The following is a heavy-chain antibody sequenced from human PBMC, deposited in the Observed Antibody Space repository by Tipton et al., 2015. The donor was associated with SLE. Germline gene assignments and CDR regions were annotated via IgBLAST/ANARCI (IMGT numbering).Heavy chain of an antibody. CDR2: IYSSGTT. Sequence: TLSLTCTVSGGSISSYYLSWIRQPAGKGLEWIGRIYSSGTTNYYPSLKSRVTISVDASKSHFSLELSSVTAADTAVYYCARGGWGAFDIWGQGTMVTVSS. CDR3: ARGGWGAFDI. D-gene: IGHD3-10*01. V-gene: IGHV4-4*07. CDR1: GGSISSYY. J-gene: IGHJ3*02.